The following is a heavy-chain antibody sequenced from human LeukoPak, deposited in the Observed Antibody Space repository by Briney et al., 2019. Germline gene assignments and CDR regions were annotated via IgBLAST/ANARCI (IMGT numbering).Heavy chain of an antibody. D-gene: IGHD2-2*01. Sequence: AASVKVSCKASGGTFSSYAISWVRQAPGQGLEWMGGIIPIFGTANYAQKFQGRVTITADESTSTAYMELSSPRSEDTAVYYCATPAPIDCSSTSCYLATWGQGTLVTVSS. V-gene: IGHV1-69*13. CDR2: IIPIFGTA. J-gene: IGHJ5*02. CDR1: GGTFSSYA. CDR3: ATPAPIDCSSTSCYLAT.